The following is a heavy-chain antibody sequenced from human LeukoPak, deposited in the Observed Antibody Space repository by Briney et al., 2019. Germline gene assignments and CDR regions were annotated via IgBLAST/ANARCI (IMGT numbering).Heavy chain of an antibody. CDR2: IKSKAYRGTT. CDR1: GFTFGDHA. Sequence: SLRLACSATGFTFGDHAMSCVRQAPGRGLEWEGFIKSKAYRGTTEYAASVQGRFTIPRDESKSIVYLEMNSLQTEDTAVYYCTRGPIQLWIHNGMDVWGQGTTVTVSS. D-gene: IGHD5-24*01. J-gene: IGHJ6*02. V-gene: IGHV3-49*04. CDR3: TRGPIQLWIHNGMDV.